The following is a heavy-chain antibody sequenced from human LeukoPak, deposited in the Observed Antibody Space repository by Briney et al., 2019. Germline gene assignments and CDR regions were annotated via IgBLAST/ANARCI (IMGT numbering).Heavy chain of an antibody. D-gene: IGHD2-2*01. V-gene: IGHV3-64D*06. CDR2: ISSTGGST. CDR1: GFTFSIYA. Sequence: GGSLRLSCSASGFTFSIYAMHWVRQAPGKGLEVVSRISSTGGSTNYPESVKDRFSISRDNSKNTLYLQMTSLRADDTAVYYCVKDQHCSTISCATRTGFDPWGQGTSVTVSS. J-gene: IGHJ5*02. CDR3: VKDQHCSTISCATRTGFDP.